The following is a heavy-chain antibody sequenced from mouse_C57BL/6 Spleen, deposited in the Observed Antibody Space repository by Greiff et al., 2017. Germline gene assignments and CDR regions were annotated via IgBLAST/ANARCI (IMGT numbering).Heavy chain of an antibody. CDR2: IYPRDGST. J-gene: IGHJ3*01. V-gene: IGHV1-85*01. Sequence: QVQLQQSGPELVKPGASVKLSCKASGYTFTSYDINWVKQRPGQGLEWIGWIYPRDGSTKYNAKFTGKATLTVDTSSSTAYMDLHSLTSEDSAVYFCARGNYSNLAWFAYWGQGTLVTVSA. CDR1: GYTFTSYD. CDR3: ARGNYSNLAWFAY. D-gene: IGHD2-5*01.